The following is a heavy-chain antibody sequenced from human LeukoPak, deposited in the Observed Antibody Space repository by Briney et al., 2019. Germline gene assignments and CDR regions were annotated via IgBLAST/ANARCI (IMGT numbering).Heavy chain of an antibody. CDR3: ATDRARSSSSPPYFDY. D-gene: IGHD6-13*01. Sequence: PSETLSLTCAVYGGSFSGYYWSWIRQPPGKGLEWIGKINHSGSTNYNPSLKSRVTISVDTSKNQFSLKLSSVTAADTAVYYCATDRARSSSSPPYFDYWGQGTLVTVSS. V-gene: IGHV4-34*01. CDR1: GGSFSGYY. J-gene: IGHJ4*02. CDR2: INHSGST.